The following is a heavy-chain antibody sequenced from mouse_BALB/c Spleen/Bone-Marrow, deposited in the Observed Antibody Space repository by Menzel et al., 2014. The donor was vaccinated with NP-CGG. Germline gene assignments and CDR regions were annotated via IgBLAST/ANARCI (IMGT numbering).Heavy chain of an antibody. D-gene: IGHD2-2*01. V-gene: IGHV14-3*02. Sequence: LVESGAELVKPGASVKLSCTASGFNIKDTYMHWVKRRPEQGLEWIGRIDPANGNTKYDPKFQGKATITADTSSNTAYLQLSSLTSEDTAVYYCASYVYGYYFDYWGQGTTLTVSS. CDR2: IDPANGNT. CDR3: ASYVYGYYFDY. CDR1: GFNIKDTY. J-gene: IGHJ2*01.